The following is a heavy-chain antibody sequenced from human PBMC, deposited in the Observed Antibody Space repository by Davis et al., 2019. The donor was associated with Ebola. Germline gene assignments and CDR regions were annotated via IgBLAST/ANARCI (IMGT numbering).Heavy chain of an antibody. Sequence: ASVKVSCKASGYTFTNYYMHWVRQAPGQGLEWMGMINPNDGRTIYAQKFQGRVTVTRDTSTTTAYMDLSSLRSEDTAVYFCARLSSTWSSLYGMDVWGQGTTVTVSS. J-gene: IGHJ6*02. CDR1: GYTFTNYY. V-gene: IGHV1-46*01. CDR3: ARLSSTWSSLYGMDV. D-gene: IGHD6-13*01. CDR2: INPNDGRT.